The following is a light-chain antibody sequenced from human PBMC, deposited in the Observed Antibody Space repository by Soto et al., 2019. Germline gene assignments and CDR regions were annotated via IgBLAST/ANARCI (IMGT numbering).Light chain of an antibody. V-gene: IGLV2-23*02. CDR3: CSYAGSSTYV. CDR2: EVS. Sequence: QSALTQPASVSGSPGQSITISCTGTSSDVGSYNLVSWYQQHPGKAPKVMIYEVSKRPSGVPNRFSGSKSGNTASLTISGLQAEDEADYYCCSYAGSSTYVFGTGNKLTVL. CDR1: SSDVGSYNL. J-gene: IGLJ1*01.